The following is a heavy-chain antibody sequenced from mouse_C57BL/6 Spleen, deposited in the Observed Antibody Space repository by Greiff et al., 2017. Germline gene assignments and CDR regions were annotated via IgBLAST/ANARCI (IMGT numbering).Heavy chain of an antibody. Sequence: VEESGPGLVKPSQSLSLICSVTGYYITRGYYWNWIRQFPGNKLEWMGYISYDGSYYFNPSLQNRIAITRETSKNQFFLKFNSVTTENTATYYCAREYSNYDYWGQGTTLTVAS. CDR2: ISYDGSY. D-gene: IGHD2-5*01. V-gene: IGHV3-6*01. CDR1: GYYITRGYY. J-gene: IGHJ2*01. CDR3: AREYSNYDY.